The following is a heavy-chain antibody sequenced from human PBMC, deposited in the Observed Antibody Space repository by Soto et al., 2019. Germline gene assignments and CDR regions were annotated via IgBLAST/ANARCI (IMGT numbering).Heavy chain of an antibody. D-gene: IGHD3-22*01. CDR3: ARDYYYDSRGYYPQYGDY. CDR1: GYTFTSYG. CDR2: ISAYNGNT. Sequence: ASVKVSCKASGYTFTSYGISWVRHAPGQGLEWMGWISAYNGNTNYAQKLQGRVTMTTDTSTSTAYMELRSLRSDDTAVYYCARDYYYDSRGYYPQYGDYWGQGTLVTVSS. J-gene: IGHJ4*02. V-gene: IGHV1-18*01.